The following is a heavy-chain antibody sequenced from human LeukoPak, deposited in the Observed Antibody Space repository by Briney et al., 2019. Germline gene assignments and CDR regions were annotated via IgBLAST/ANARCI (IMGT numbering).Heavy chain of an antibody. V-gene: IGHV4-59*08. CDR3: ARHLGAALNFDY. D-gene: IGHD1-26*01. J-gene: IGHJ4*02. CDR1: GGSISSYY. CDR2: IYYSGST. Sequence: SETLSLTCTVSGGSISSYYWSWIRQPPAKGLEWIGYIYYSGSTNYNPSLKCLVTISVDTSKNQYSLKLSSVTAADTAVYYCARHLGAALNFDYWGQGTLVTVSS.